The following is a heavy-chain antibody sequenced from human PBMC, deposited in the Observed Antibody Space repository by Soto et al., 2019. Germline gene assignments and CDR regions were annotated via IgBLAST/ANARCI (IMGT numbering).Heavy chain of an antibody. V-gene: IGHV3-23*01. J-gene: IGHJ4*02. CDR1: GFTFSSYA. CDR3: AKSAAAGTRPNYYFDY. D-gene: IGHD6-13*01. Sequence: PGGSLRLSCAASGFTFSSYAMSWVRQAPGKGLEWVSAISGSGGSTYYADSVKGRFTISRDNSKNTLYLQMNSLRAEDTAVYYCAKSAAAGTRPNYYFDYWGQGTLVTVSS. CDR2: ISGSGGST.